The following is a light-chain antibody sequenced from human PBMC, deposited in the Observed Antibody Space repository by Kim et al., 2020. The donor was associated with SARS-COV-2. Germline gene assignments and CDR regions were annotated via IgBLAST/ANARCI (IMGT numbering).Light chain of an antibody. J-gene: IGLJ2*01. CDR1: KLGDKY. CDR3: QTWDSITVV. V-gene: IGLV3-1*01. Sequence: VSPGQTASITCSGDKLGDKYACWYQQKPGQPPVLVIYQDTKRPSGIPERFSGSNSGNTATLTISGTQAMDEADYYCQTWDSITVVFGGGTQLTVL. CDR2: QDT.